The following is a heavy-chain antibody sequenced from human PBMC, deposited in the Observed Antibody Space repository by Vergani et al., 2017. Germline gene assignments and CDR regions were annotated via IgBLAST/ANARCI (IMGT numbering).Heavy chain of an antibody. CDR1: GDSINNGNYS. J-gene: IGHJ4*02. D-gene: IGHD7-27*01. V-gene: IGHV4-39*07. CDR2: VYYNGST. CDR3: ATGAGPFDI. Sequence: QVQLQESGPGLVKPSETLSLTCIVSGDSINNGNYSWGWIRQPPGKGLEWIGSVYYNGSTYYNPSLKSRVTTSVDASKNQFSLKLTSVTAADTAVYYCATGAGPFDIWGQGTLVTVSS.